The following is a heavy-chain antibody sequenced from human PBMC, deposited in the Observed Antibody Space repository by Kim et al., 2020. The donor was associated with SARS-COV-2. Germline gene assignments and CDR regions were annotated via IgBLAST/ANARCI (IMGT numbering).Heavy chain of an antibody. Sequence: ASVKVSCKASGYTFTSYYMHWVRQAPRQGLEWMGIINPSGGSTSYAQKFQGRVTMTRDTSTSTVYMELSSLRSEDTAVYYCARDAETDGRNVVVTADFDYWGQGTLVTVSS. V-gene: IGHV1-46*01. CDR1: GYTFTSYY. CDR2: INPSGGST. CDR3: ARDAETDGRNVVVTADFDY. D-gene: IGHD2-21*02. J-gene: IGHJ4*02.